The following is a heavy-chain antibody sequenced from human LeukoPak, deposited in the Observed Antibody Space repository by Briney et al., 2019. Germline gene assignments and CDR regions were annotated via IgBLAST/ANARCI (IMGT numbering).Heavy chain of an antibody. J-gene: IGHJ4*02. D-gene: IGHD1-1*01. CDR1: GFTFSSYG. V-gene: IGHV3-33*01. CDR2: IWYDGSSK. CDR3: ARDSRQLEPLDY. Sequence: PGGSLRLSCAASGFTFSSYGMHWVRQAPGKGLEWVAVIWYDGSSKYYADSVKGRFTISRDNSKNTLYLQMNSLRAEDTAVYYCARDSRQLEPLDYWGQGTLVTVSS.